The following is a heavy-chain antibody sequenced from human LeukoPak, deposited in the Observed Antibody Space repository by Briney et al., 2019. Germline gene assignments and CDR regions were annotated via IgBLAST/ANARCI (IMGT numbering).Heavy chain of an antibody. V-gene: IGHV6-1*01. CDR2: TYYRSKWYI. CDR1: GDSVSSNSAA. D-gene: IGHD5-12*01. CDR3: ARVSGYDGYNWFDP. J-gene: IGHJ5*02. Sequence: SQTLSLTCAIYGDSVSSNSAAWNWIRQSPTRGLEWLGRTYYRSKWYIDYAVSVKSRITISPDTSKNQFSLQLNSVTPEDTAVYYCARVSGYDGYNWFDPWGQGTLVTVSS.